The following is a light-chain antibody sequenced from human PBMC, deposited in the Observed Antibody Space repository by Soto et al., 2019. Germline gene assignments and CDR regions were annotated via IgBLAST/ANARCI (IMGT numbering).Light chain of an antibody. CDR1: QSVSSIY. J-gene: IGKJ3*01. CDR3: QQYGSSPFT. Sequence: EIVLTQCPGTLSLSPGERATLSCRASQSVSSIYLAWYQQKPGQAPRLLIYGASSRATGIPDRFSGSGSGTDFTLTISRLEPEDFAVYYCQQYGSSPFTFGPGTKVDIK. CDR2: GAS. V-gene: IGKV3-20*01.